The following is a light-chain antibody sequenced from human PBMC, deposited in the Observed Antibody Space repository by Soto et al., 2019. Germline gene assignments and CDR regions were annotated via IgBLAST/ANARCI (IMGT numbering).Light chain of an antibody. CDR2: DAS. CDR1: QSVSSY. J-gene: IGKJ5*01. CDR3: QQRSNWPPIT. V-gene: IGKV3-11*01. Sequence: EIVLTQSPATLSLYPGERATLSCRASQSVSSYLAWYQQKPGQAPRLLIYDASNRATGIPARFSGSGSGTDFTLTISSLYPEDFAVYYCQQRSNWPPITFGQGTRLEIK.